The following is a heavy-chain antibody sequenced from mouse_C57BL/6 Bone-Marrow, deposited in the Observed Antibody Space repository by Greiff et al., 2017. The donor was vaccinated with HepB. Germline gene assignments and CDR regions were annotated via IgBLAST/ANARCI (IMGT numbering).Heavy chain of an antibody. CDR3: ARPPRQLRLWFAY. Sequence: QVQLQQPGAELVKPGASVKLSCKASGYTFTSYWMHWVKQRPGQGLEWIGMIHPNSGSTNYNEKFKSKATLTVDKSSSTAYMQLSSLTSEDSAVYYCARPPRQLRLWFAYWGQGTLVTVSA. V-gene: IGHV1-64*01. CDR1: GYTFTSYW. D-gene: IGHD3-2*02. CDR2: IHPNSGST. J-gene: IGHJ3*01.